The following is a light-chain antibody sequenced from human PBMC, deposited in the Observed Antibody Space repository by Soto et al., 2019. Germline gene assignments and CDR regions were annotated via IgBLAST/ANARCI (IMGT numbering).Light chain of an antibody. CDR1: QGISSY. Sequence: IQLTQSPYSLSASVGDRVTINCRASQGISSYLAWYQQKPGKAPMLMIYAASTLQSGVPSRFSGSGSGTDCTLTISSLQPEDVATYYCQQLNSYPVTFGQGTRLEIK. J-gene: IGKJ5*01. CDR3: QQLNSYPVT. CDR2: AAS. V-gene: IGKV1-9*01.